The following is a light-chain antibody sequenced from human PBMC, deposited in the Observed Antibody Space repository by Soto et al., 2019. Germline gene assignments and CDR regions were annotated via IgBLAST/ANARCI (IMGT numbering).Light chain of an antibody. J-gene: IGLJ2*01. Sequence: QSVLTQSPSVSASLGASVKFTCTLSSEHSSYAIAWHQQQPEKGPRYLMKLNSDGSHNKGDGIPDRFSGSSSGAERYLTISSLQSEDEADYYCQTWGTGIVVFGGGTKLTVL. CDR2: LNSDGSH. CDR1: SEHSSYA. V-gene: IGLV4-69*01. CDR3: QTWGTGIVV.